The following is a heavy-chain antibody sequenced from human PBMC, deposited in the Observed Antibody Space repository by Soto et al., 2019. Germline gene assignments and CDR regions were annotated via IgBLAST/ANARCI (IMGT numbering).Heavy chain of an antibody. V-gene: IGHV4-30-4*01. J-gene: IGHJ2*01. CDR1: GASINNNDYY. CDR2: VYYSGTT. D-gene: IGHD3-22*01. CDR3: ARMSYFYDKWYFDL. Sequence: SETLSLTCTVSGASINNNDYYWSWIRQTPGKGLEWIGYVYYSGTTDYIPSLKSRLSMSIDKSQNQFTLKLNSVTAADTATYYCARMSYFYDKWYFDLWGRGTLVAVSS.